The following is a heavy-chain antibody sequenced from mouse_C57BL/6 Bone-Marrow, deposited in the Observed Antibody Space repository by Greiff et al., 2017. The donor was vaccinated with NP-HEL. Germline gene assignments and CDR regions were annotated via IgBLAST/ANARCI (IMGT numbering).Heavy chain of an antibody. CDR2: IFPGSVST. CDR1: GYTFTSHW. V-gene: IGHV1-56*01. CDR3: APGVLSTFFAY. Sequence: QVQLQQSGPELVRPGASVKISCKAPGYTFTSHWMQWVRQRPGQGLEWIGEIFPGSVSTSSNEKFKGKATLTVDTSSSTVYMQLSSLTSEDSAVYFCAPGVLSTFFAYWGQGTLVTVSA. D-gene: IGHD1-1*02. J-gene: IGHJ3*01.